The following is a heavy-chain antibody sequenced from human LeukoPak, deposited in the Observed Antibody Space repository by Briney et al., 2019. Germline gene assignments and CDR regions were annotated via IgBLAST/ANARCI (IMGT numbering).Heavy chain of an antibody. CDR1: GGSFSGYY. CDR3: ASLYSGSYDAGSDY. V-gene: IGHV4-34*01. D-gene: IGHD1-26*01. Sequence: SETLSLTCAVYGGSFSGYYWSWIRQPPGKGLEWIGEINHSGSTSYNPSLKSRVTISVDTSKNQFSLKLSSVTAADTAVYYCASLYSGSYDAGSDYWGQGTLVTVSS. J-gene: IGHJ4*02. CDR2: INHSGST.